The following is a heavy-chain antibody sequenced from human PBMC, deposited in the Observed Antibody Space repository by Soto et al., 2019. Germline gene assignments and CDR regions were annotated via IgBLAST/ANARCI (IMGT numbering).Heavy chain of an antibody. J-gene: IGHJ4*02. CDR2: ISGSGGST. CDR1: GFAFSSYA. Sequence: EVQLLESGGGLVQPGGSLRLSCAASGFAFSSYAMNWVRQAPGKGLEWVSAISGSGGSTYYADSVKGRFTISRDNSKNTVYVHMNSLRGEHQAVYYCATESYNGGRYFPEYWGQGTLVTVSS. D-gene: IGHD1-26*01. V-gene: IGHV3-23*01. CDR3: ATESYNGGRYFPEY.